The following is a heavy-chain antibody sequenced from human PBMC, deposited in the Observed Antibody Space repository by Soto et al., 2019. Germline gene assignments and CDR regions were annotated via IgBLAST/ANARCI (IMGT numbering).Heavy chain of an antibody. Sequence: SVKVACKAAGYSFTNFHIHWVRQAPGQSLEWMGMIEPSGGITRDAQRLQGRITMTRDASTSTVYMELRSLTAEDTAVYYCARDVLRHDNYETIGYYLDHWGQGTLDTVSS. V-gene: IGHV1-46*01. CDR3: ARDVLRHDNYETIGYYLDH. J-gene: IGHJ4*02. CDR1: GYSFTNFH. CDR2: IEPSGGIT. D-gene: IGHD3-22*01.